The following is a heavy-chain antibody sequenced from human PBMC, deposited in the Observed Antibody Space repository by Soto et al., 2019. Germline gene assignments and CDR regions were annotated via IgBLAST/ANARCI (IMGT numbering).Heavy chain of an antibody. Sequence: QVQLVQSGGGVVQPGKSLRLSCVGSGFTFGNYAMYWVRQTPGKGLEWVAFISYDGSKRYHADSVKGQFTISRDNPKKMVYSQLDSLTPEATAVYYCAKGGGAPGYPIDYRGAGTLVTASS. CDR2: ISYDGSKR. V-gene: IGHV3-30*18. J-gene: IGHJ4*02. CDR3: AKGGGAPGYPIDY. D-gene: IGHD3-9*01. CDR1: GFTFGNYA.